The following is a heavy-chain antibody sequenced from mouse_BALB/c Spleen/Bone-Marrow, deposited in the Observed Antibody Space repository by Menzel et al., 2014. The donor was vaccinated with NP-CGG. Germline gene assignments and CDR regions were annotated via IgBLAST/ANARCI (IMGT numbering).Heavy chain of an antibody. D-gene: IGHD4-1*01. CDR3: TRGGNWDDFDY. V-gene: IGHV5-17*02. Sequence: VQLKQSGGGLVQPGGSRKLSCAASGFTFSSFGMHWVRQAPEKGLEWVAYISSGSSTIFYADTVKGRFTVSRDNPKNTLFLQMTSLRSEDTAMYYCTRGGNWDDFDYWGQGTTLTFSS. J-gene: IGHJ2*01. CDR1: GFTFSSFG. CDR2: ISSGSSTI.